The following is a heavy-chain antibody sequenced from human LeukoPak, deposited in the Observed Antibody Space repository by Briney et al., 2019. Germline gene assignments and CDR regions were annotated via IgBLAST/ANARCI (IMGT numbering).Heavy chain of an antibody. D-gene: IGHD2-21*02. Sequence: ASVKVSCKASGYTLTSYYMHWVRQAPGQGLEWMGIINPSGGSTSYAQKFQGRVTMTRDTSTSTVYMELSSLRSEDTAVYYCARDRIPYCGGDCYHLFVWGQGTLVTVSS. J-gene: IGHJ4*02. CDR1: GYTLTSYY. CDR2: INPSGGST. V-gene: IGHV1-46*01. CDR3: ARDRIPYCGGDCYHLFV.